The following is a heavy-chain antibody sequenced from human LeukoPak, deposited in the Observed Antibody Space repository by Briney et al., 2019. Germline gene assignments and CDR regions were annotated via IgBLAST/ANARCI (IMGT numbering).Heavy chain of an antibody. CDR1: GYTFTSYG. D-gene: IGHD2/OR15-2a*01. CDR2: ISAYNGNT. Sequence: ASVKVSCKASGYTFTSYGISWVRQAPGQGLEWMGWISAYNGNTNYAQKLQGRVTMTTDTSTSTAYMELRSLRSDDTAVYYCAFSRYYLQGSYYYMDVWGKGTTVTVTS. CDR3: AFSRYYLQGSYYYMDV. J-gene: IGHJ6*03. V-gene: IGHV1-18*01.